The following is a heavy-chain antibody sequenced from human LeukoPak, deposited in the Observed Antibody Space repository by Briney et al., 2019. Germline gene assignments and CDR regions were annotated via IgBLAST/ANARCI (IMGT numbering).Heavy chain of an antibody. J-gene: IGHJ5*02. CDR3: ARQAGSGA. V-gene: IGHV5-51*01. Sequence: GESLKISCKASGYSFSSYWIAWVRQRPGRGLEWMGIILPGDSDTRYSPSFQGQVTISADKSISTAYLQWSSLTASDTAMYYCARQAGSGAWGQGTLVTVSS. CDR1: GYSFSSYW. CDR2: ILPGDSDT. D-gene: IGHD1-14*01.